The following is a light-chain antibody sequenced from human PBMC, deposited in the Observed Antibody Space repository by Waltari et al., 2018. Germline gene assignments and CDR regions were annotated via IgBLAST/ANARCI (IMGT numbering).Light chain of an antibody. CDR1: SSDVGGYNY. V-gene: IGLV2-23*02. J-gene: IGLJ2*01. Sequence: QSVLTQPASVSGSPGQSITTSCTGTSSDVGGYNYVSWYQRHPRKAPRVMIFAVSKRPSGVSDRFSGSKSGNTASLTISGLQAEDEADYYCCSHAGSGTFWVFGGGTKLTVL. CDR2: AVS. CDR3: CSHAGSGTFWV.